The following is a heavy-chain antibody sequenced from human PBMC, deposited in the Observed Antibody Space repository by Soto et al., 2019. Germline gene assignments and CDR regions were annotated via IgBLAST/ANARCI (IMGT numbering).Heavy chain of an antibody. V-gene: IGHV1-46*01. CDR1: GYTFTSYY. D-gene: IGHD2-2*01. Sequence: GASVKVSCKASGYTFTSYYMHWVRQAPGQGLEWMGIINPSGGSTSYAQKFQGRVTMTRDTSTSTVYMELSSLRSEDTAVYYCARDIIVVVPADYYYYGMDVWGQGTTVTVSS. J-gene: IGHJ6*02. CDR3: ARDIIVVVPADYYYYGMDV. CDR2: INPSGGST.